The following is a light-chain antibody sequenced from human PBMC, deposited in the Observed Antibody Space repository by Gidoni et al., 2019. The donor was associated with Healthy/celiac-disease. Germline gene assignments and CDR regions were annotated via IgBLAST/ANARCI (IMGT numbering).Light chain of an antibody. CDR1: QSVLYSSNNKNY. V-gene: IGKV4-1*01. CDR2: WAS. Sequence: DIVLTQSTDSLAVSLGERATINCKSSQSVLYSSNNKNYLAWYQQKPGQPPKLLIYWASTRESGVPDRFSGSGSGTDFTLTISSLQVEDVAVYYCQQYYSTPCTFGPGTKVEI. CDR3: QQYYSTPCT. J-gene: IGKJ3*01.